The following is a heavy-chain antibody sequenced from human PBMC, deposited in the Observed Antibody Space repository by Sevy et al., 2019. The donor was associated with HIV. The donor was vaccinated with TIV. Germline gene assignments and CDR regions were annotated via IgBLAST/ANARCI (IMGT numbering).Heavy chain of an antibody. CDR3: ARVSVTYYYDSCGSRYYYYGMDV. CDR2: IYYSGST. V-gene: IGHV4-59*01. CDR1: GGSISSYY. Sequence: SETLSLTCTVSGGSISSYYWSWIRQPPGKGLEWIGYIYYSGSTNYNPSLKSRVTISVDTSKNQFSLKLSSVTAADTAVYYCARVSVTYYYDSCGSRYYYYGMDVWGQGTTVTVSS. D-gene: IGHD3-22*01. J-gene: IGHJ6*02.